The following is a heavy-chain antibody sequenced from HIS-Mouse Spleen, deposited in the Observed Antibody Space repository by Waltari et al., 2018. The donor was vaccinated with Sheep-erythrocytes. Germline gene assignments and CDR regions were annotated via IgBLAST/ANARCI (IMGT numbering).Heavy chain of an antibody. CDR2: ISYDGSNK. V-gene: IGHV3-30-3*01. CDR3: ARVANLCFDY. Sequence: QVQLVESGGGVVQPGRSLRLSCAASGFTFSSYAMHWVRQAPCKGLEWVAVISYDGSNKYYADSVKGRFTISRDNSKNTLYLQMNSLRAEDTAVYYCARVANLCFDYWGQGTLVTVSS. CDR1: GFTFSSYA. J-gene: IGHJ4*02. D-gene: IGHD5-12*01.